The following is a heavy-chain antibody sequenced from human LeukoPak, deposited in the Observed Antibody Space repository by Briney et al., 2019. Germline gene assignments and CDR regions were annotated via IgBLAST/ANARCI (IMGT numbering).Heavy chain of an antibody. D-gene: IGHD3-9*01. J-gene: IGHJ5*02. V-gene: IGHV4-39*01. CDR3: ARLPTGYPNWFDP. Sequence: SETLSLTCAVSGGSIISSSYNWGWIRRPPGKGLEWIGTTYHSGTTYYNPSLKSRVTISVDTSKNQFFLKLGSVTAADTAVYYCARLPTGYPNWFDPWGQGSLVTVSS. CDR1: GGSIISSSYN. CDR2: TYHSGTT.